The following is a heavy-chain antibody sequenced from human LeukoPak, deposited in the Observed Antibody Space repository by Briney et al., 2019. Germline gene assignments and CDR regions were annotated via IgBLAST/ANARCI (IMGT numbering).Heavy chain of an antibody. D-gene: IGHD6-13*01. J-gene: IGHJ4*02. CDR2: IYYSGST. V-gene: IGHV4-59*01. Sequence: PSETLSLTCTVSGGSISSYYWSWIRQPPGKGLEWIGYIYYSGSTNYNPSLKSRVTISVDTSKNQFSLKLSSVTAADTAVYYCARGLAAEIDYWGQGTLVTVSS. CDR3: ARGLAAEIDY. CDR1: GGSISSYY.